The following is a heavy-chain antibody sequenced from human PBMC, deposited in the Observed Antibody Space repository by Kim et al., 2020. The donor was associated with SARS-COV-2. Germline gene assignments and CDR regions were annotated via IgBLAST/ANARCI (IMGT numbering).Heavy chain of an antibody. CDR1: GFTFTTSA. D-gene: IGHD1-1*01. CDR2: LTGGDGNT. V-gene: IGHV3-23*01. J-gene: IGHJ4*02. CDR3: AKSATTPH. Sequence: GGSLRLSCVASGFTFTTSAMTWVRQAPGKGLEWVSSLTGGDGNTYYADSVKGRFTVSRDNSKNTLFLQMNSLRAEDTAIYYCAKSATTPHWGRGTLVTVSS.